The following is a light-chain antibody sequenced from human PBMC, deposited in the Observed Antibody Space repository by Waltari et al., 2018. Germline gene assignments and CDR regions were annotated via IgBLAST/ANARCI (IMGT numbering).Light chain of an antibody. CDR2: GVS. J-gene: IGKJ1*01. CDR1: QSLLLSDGRTY. V-gene: IGKV2-29*02. CDR3: MQGIHLPWT. Sequence: DSVLTQTPLSLSVTPGQPASISCKSSQSLLLSDGRTYLYWYLHKPGQSPQLLIYGVSSRFSGVPDRFSGSGSGTDFTLEISRVEAGDVGIYYCMQGIHLPWTFGQGTKVEIK.